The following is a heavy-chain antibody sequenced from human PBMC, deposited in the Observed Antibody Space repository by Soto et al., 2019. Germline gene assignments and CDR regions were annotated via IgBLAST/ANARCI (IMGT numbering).Heavy chain of an antibody. CDR2: MNPNSGNT. CDR3: ARGGYYYDSSAYYRPFDY. D-gene: IGHD3-22*01. CDR1: GYTFTSYD. J-gene: IGHJ4*02. Sequence: AASVKVSCKASGYTFTSYDINWVRQATGQGLEWMGWMNPNSGNTGYAQKFQGRVTMTRSTSISTAYMELSSLRSEDTVVYYCARGGYYYDSSAYYRPFDYWGQGTLVTVSS. V-gene: IGHV1-8*01.